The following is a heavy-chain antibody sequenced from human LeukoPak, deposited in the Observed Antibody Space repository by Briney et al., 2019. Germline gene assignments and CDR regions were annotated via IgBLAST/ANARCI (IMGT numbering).Heavy chain of an antibody. CDR1: GFSFSTYW. V-gene: IGHV3-7*01. CDR3: ARVSSSWYYLDY. CDR2: IRQDGSEK. Sequence: PGGSLRLSCETSGFSFSTYWMSWVRQPPGKGLEWVANIRQDGSEKYYVDSVKGRFTISRDNAKNSLSLQMNSLRAEDTAVYYCARVSSSWYYLDYWGQGTLVTVSS. D-gene: IGHD6-13*01. J-gene: IGHJ4*02.